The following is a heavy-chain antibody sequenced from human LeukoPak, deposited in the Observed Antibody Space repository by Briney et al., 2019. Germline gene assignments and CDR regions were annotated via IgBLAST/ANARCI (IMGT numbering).Heavy chain of an antibody. CDR1: GFTFSNAW. CDR3: AKDHGSSWYTLDY. Sequence: GGSLRLSCAASGFTFSNAWMSWVRQAPGKGLEWVSAISGSGGSTYYADSVKGRFTISRDNSKNTLYLQMNSLRAEDTAVYYCAKDHGSSWYTLDYWGQGTLVTVSS. V-gene: IGHV3-23*01. J-gene: IGHJ4*02. CDR2: ISGSGGST. D-gene: IGHD6-13*01.